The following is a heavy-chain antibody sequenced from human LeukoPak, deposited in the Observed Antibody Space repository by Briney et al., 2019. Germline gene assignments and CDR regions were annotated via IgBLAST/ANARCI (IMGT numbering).Heavy chain of an antibody. Sequence: GGSLRLSCTASGLSLNNYAMSWVRQVPGKGLEWVSASSSSDDGKWYAESVRGRFTISRDTSKNTVYLQMNSLRAEDTALYYCAKEGDIAVAGSLDYWGQGTLVTVSS. V-gene: IGHV3-23*01. J-gene: IGHJ4*02. D-gene: IGHD6-19*01. CDR3: AKEGDIAVAGSLDY. CDR1: GLSLNNYA. CDR2: SSSSDDGK.